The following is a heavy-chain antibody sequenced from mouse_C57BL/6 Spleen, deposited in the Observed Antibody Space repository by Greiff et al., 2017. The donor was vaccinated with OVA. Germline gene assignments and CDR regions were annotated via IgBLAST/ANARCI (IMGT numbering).Heavy chain of an antibody. CDR3: ARAAY. CDR1: GYTFTDYY. Sequence: VQRVESGAELVRPGASVKLSCKASGYTFTDYYINWVKQRPGQGLEWIARIYPGSGNTYYNEKFKGKATLTAEKSSSTAYMQISSLTSEDSAVYFWARAAYWGQGTLVTVSA. J-gene: IGHJ3*01. CDR2: IYPGSGNT. V-gene: IGHV1-76*01.